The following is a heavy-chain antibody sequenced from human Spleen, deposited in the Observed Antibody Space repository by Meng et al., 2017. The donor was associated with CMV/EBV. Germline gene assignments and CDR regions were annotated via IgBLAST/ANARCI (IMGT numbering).Heavy chain of an antibody. CDR1: GASINNGGYY. D-gene: IGHD3-22*01. Sequence: GASINNGGYYWGWIRQLPGKGLEWIGYIYYSGTTSYNPSLKSRATISVDTSEKQFSLKLTSVTAADTAVYYCARAQYHYDSTAYFEYWGQGALVTVSS. CDR2: IYYSGTT. V-gene: IGHV4-31*02. CDR3: ARAQYHYDSTAYFEY. J-gene: IGHJ4*02.